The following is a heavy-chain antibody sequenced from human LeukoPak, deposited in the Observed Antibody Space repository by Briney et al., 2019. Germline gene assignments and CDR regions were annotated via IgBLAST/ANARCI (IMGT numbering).Heavy chain of an antibody. CDR2: IYYSGST. V-gene: IGHV4-59*08. D-gene: IGHD2-8*02. CDR3: ARTSRTGEPEYFQN. Sequence: SETLSLTCTVSGGSISSYYWSWIRQPPGKGLEWIGYIYYSGSTYYNPSLKSRVTISVDTSENQFSLKLSSVTAADTAVYYCARTSRTGEPEYFQNWGQGTLVTVSS. J-gene: IGHJ1*01. CDR1: GGSISSYY.